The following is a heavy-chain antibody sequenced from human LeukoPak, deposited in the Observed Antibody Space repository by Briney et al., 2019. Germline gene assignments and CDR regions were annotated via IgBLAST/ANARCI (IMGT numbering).Heavy chain of an antibody. CDR1: GGSISSGSYY. D-gene: IGHD2-8*01. CDR3: ARLYDSFRAFDI. V-gene: IGHV4-31*03. CDR2: IYYSGST. Sequence: PSQTLSLTCSVSGGSISSGSYYWSWIRQHPGKGLEWIGYIYYSGSTYYNPSLKSRVTISVDTSKNQFSLELNSVTAADTAVYYCARLYDSFRAFDIWGQGTIITVSS. J-gene: IGHJ3*02.